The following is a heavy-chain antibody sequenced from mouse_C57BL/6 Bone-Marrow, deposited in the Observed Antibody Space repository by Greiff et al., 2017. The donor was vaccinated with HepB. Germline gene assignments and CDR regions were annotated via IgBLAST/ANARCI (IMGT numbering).Heavy chain of an antibody. J-gene: IGHJ1*03. Sequence: QVQLQQSGPELVKPGASVKISCKASGYAFSSSWMNWVKQRPGKGLEWIGRIYPGDGDTNYNGKFKGKATLTADKSSSTAYMQLSSLTSEDSAVYFCARRPLLGWYFDVWGTGTTVTVSS. CDR3: ARRPLLGWYFDV. CDR1: GYAFSSSW. D-gene: IGHD1-1*01. V-gene: IGHV1-82*01. CDR2: IYPGDGDT.